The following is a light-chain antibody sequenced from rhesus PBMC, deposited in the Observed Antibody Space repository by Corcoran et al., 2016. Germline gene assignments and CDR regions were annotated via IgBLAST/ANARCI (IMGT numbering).Light chain of an antibody. CDR2: SAS. CDR1: QVISKN. V-gene: IGKV1-33*02. J-gene: IGKJ4*01. Sequence: DIQMTQSPSSLSASVGDTVTITCRASQVISKNLAWYQQKPGKVPTLLIYSASTLQSGDPSSFSGTGSRTDFTLPIRILQPEAFTSYYCQHGYGTPLTFGGATKVEIK. CDR3: QHGYGTPLT.